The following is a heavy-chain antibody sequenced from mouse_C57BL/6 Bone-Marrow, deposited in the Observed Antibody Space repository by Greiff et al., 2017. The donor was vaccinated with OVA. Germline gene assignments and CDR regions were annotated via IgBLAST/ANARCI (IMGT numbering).Heavy chain of an antibody. V-gene: IGHV1-81*01. D-gene: IGHD2-1*01. Sequence: VQLQQSGAELARPGASVKLSCKASGYTFTSYGLSWVKQRTGQGLEWIGEIYPRSGNTYYNEKFKGKATLTADKSSSTAYMELRSLTSEDSAVYFCARSLLWSLYAMDYWGQGTSVTVSS. CDR2: IYPRSGNT. CDR1: GYTFTSYG. J-gene: IGHJ4*01. CDR3: ARSLLWSLYAMDY.